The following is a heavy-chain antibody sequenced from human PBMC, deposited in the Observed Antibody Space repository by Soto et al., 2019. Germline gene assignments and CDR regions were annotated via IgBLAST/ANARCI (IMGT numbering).Heavy chain of an antibody. Sequence: GGSLRLSCAASGFTFSSYAMSWVRQTPGKGLEWVSAISGSGGSTYYADSVKGRFTISRDNSKNTLYLQMNSLRAEDTAVYYCAKDGTGTRVLDVWGQGTTVTVSS. J-gene: IGHJ6*02. D-gene: IGHD1-1*01. CDR3: AKDGTGTRVLDV. CDR2: ISGSGGST. CDR1: GFTFSSYA. V-gene: IGHV3-23*01.